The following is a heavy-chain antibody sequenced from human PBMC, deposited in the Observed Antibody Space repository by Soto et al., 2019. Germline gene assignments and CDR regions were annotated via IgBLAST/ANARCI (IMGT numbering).Heavy chain of an antibody. V-gene: IGHV1-46*01. CDR3: ARWSIIHSSPNYYYYYGMDV. J-gene: IGHJ6*04. Sequence: QVQLVQSGAEVKKPGASVKVSCKASGYTFTSYYMHWVRQAPGQGLEWMGIINPSGGSTSYAQKFQGRVTMTRDTSTSTVYMELSSLRSEDTAVYYCARWSIIHSSPNYYYYYGMDVWGKGTTVTVSS. CDR2: INPSGGST. D-gene: IGHD6-13*01. CDR1: GYTFTSYY.